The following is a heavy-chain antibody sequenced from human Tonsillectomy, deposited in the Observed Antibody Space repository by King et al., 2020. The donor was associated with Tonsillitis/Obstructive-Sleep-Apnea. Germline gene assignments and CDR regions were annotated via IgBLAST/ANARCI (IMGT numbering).Heavy chain of an antibody. D-gene: IGHD6-19*01. Sequence: VQLQESGPGLVKPSETLSLTCTVSGGSISSYYWSWIRQPPGEXLEWIGYIXYTGSTNYNPSLXRRVTISXDTSKNXFSXKLSSVTAADTAVYYCAVHTGGWYQAAFDIWGXXTMVTVSS. CDR2: IXYTGST. V-gene: IGHV4-59*08. CDR3: AVHTGGWYQAAFDI. CDR1: GGSISSYY. J-gene: IGHJ3*02.